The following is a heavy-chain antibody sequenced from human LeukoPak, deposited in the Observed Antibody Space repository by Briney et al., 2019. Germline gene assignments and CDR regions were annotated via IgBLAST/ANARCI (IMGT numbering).Heavy chain of an antibody. D-gene: IGHD4-17*01. V-gene: IGHV3-73*01. J-gene: IGHJ4*02. CDR2: IRSKANSYAT. CDR3: TRSDPTVTTPRYFDY. Sequence: GGSLKLSCAASGFTFSGSAMHWVRQASGKGLEWVGRIRSKANSYATAYAASVKGRFTISRDDSKNTAYLQMNSLKTEDTAVYYCTRSDPTVTTPRYFDYWGQGTLVTVSS. CDR1: GFTFSGSA.